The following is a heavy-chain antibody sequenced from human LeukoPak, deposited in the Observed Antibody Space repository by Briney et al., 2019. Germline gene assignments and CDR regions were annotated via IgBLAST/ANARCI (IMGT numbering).Heavy chain of an antibody. CDR3: AREWELRFAFDI. D-gene: IGHD1-26*01. CDR2: INPNSGGT. Sequence: GAAVTVSCKASGYTFTHYYMHWVRQAPGQGLEWMGRINPNSGGTNYAQQFQGRVTMTRDTSISTAYMELSRLRSDDTAVYYCAREWELRFAFDIWGQGTMVTVSS. J-gene: IGHJ3*02. CDR1: GYTFTHYY. V-gene: IGHV1-2*06.